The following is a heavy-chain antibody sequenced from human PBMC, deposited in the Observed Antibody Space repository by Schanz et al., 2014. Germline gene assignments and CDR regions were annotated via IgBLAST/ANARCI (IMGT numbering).Heavy chain of an antibody. CDR3: AKYRGYYRVSGSYRELEY. D-gene: IGHD3-10*01. V-gene: IGHV3-23*01. CDR2: ISGRDGST. Sequence: EVQLLESGGGLVQPGGSLRLSCAASGFTFSSYAMTWVRQAPGMGLEWVSAISGRDGSTYYADSVRGRFTISRDNSENTLYLQMNRLRPEDTAVYYCAKYRGYYRVSGSYRELEYWGQGTLVTVSS. J-gene: IGHJ4*02. CDR1: GFTFSSYA.